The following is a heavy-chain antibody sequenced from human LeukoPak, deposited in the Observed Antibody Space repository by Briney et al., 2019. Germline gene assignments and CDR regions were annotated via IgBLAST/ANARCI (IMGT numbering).Heavy chain of an antibody. CDR2: ITRSNYI. V-gene: IGHV3-21*06. J-gene: IGHJ4*02. CDR1: GFTFSSYS. D-gene: IGHD3-22*01. CDR3: ATDRGYSSFDY. Sequence: GGSLRLSCAASGFTFSSYSMNWVRQAPGKGLEWVSSITRSNYIYYADSVKGRFTISRDNAKNSLYLQMNSLRAEDTAVYYCATDRGYSSFDYWGQGTLVTVSS.